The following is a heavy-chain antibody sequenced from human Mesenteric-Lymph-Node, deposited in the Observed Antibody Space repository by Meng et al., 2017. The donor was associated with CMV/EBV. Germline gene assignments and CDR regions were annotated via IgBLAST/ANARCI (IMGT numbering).Heavy chain of an antibody. J-gene: IGHJ4*01. D-gene: IGHD3-10*01. Sequence: SCKASGYTFTNYYMHWVRQAPGQGLEWMGLIDPSGGSTRYPQKFQGRVTVTRDTSTSTVYMELSSLRSEDTAVYYCARALFYYGNDYWGHGTLVTVSS. CDR3: ARALFYYGNDY. CDR2: IDPSGGST. CDR1: GYTFTNYY. V-gene: IGHV1-46*01.